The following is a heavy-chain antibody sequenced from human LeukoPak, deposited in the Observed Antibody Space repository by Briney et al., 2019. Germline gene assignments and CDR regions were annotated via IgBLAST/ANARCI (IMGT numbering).Heavy chain of an antibody. V-gene: IGHV4-38-2*02. D-gene: IGHD3-9*01. Sequence: SETLSLTCTVSGYSISSGYYWGWIRQPPGKGLEWIGSIYHSGSTYYNPSLKSRVTISVDTSKNQFSLKLSSVTAADTAVYYCARNYDILTGSNNWFDPWGQGTLVTVSS. CDR3: ARNYDILTGSNNWFDP. CDR2: IYHSGST. CDR1: GYSISSGYY. J-gene: IGHJ5*02.